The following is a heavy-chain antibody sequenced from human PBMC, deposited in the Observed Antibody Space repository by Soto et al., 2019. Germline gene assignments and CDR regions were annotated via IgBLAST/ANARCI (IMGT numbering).Heavy chain of an antibody. D-gene: IGHD4-17*01. CDR3: AREKGYGDYVREFDY. CDR2: IKQDGSGK. Sequence: PGGSLRLSCAVSGFTFSNYWMSWVRQAPGKGLKWVANIKQDGSGKEYVDSVKGRFIISRDNAKNSLYLQMNSLRAEDMAVYYCAREKGYGDYVREFDYWGQGTLVTVSS. J-gene: IGHJ4*02. V-gene: IGHV3-7*01. CDR1: GFTFSNYW.